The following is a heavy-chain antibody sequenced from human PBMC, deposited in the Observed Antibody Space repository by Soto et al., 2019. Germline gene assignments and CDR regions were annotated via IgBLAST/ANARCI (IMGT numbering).Heavy chain of an antibody. V-gene: IGHV3-23*01. D-gene: IGHD2-21*01. CDR2: SISGGNT. CDR1: GFTFSNYG. CDR3: AKAPSSDCNSGACSLRS. Sequence: EVQLLESGGGLVQPGGSLRLSCPASGFTFSNYGMSWVRQAPGKGLEWVSSISGGNTFYAGSVKGRFTISRDNSKNTLYLQMNSLTAEDTAVYYCAKAPSSDCNSGACSLRSWGQGTLVTVSS. J-gene: IGHJ5*02.